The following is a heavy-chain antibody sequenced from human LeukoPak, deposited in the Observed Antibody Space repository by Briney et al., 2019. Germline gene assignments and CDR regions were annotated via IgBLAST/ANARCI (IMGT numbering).Heavy chain of an antibody. CDR3: ARSQWLPGGYFDL. V-gene: IGHV4-61*02. J-gene: IGHJ2*01. CDR1: GGSISSGSYY. D-gene: IGHD6-19*01. Sequence: SETLSLTCTVSGGSISSGSYYWSWIRQPAGKGLEWIGRIYTSGSTNYNPSLKSRVTISVDTSKNQFSLKLSSVTAADTAVYYCARSQWLPGGYFDLWGRGTLVTVSS. CDR2: IYTSGST.